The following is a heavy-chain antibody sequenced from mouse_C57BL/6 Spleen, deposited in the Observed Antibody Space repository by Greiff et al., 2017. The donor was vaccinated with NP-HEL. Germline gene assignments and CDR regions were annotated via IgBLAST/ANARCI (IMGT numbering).Heavy chain of an antibody. CDR3: ANYGSSYSYFDY. D-gene: IGHD1-1*01. V-gene: IGHV1-22*01. Sequence: EVQLQQSGPELVKPGASVKMSCKASGYTFTDYNMHWVKQSHGKSLEWIGYINPNNGGTSYNQKFKGKATLTVNKSSSTAYMELRSLTSEDSAVYDCANYGSSYSYFDYWGQGTTLTVSS. CDR2: INPNNGGT. J-gene: IGHJ2*01. CDR1: GYTFTDYN.